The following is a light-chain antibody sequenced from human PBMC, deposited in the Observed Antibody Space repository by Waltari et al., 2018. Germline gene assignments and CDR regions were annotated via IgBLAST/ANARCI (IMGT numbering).Light chain of an antibody. CDR3: NSYAGSSSWV. CDR1: SSDVGFYNY. CDR2: DVS. Sequence: QSALTQPAPVSGSPGQSITISCPGTSSDVGFYNYFSWYQQHPGKAPTLMIYDVSERPSGVSNRFSGSKSGNTASLTISGLQAEDEADYYCNSYAGSSSWVFGGGTKLTVL. V-gene: IGLV2-14*01. J-gene: IGLJ3*02.